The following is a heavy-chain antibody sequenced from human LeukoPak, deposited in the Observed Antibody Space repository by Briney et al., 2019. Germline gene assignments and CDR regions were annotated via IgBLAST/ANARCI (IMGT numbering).Heavy chain of an antibody. CDR1: GFTFSNYW. CDR3: ARDPRNVGLAP. CDR2: NNGDGSTT. J-gene: IGHJ5*02. V-gene: IGHV3-74*01. Sequence: GGSLRLSCAASGFTFSNYWMTWVRQAPGKGLMYISRNNGDGSTTNYADVVKGRFTMSRDNVKNTLYLQMNSLRVEDTAVYYCARDPRNVGLAPWGQGTLVTVSS. D-gene: IGHD2-15*01.